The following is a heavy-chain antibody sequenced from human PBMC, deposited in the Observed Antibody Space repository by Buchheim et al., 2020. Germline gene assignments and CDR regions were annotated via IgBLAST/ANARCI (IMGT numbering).Heavy chain of an antibody. D-gene: IGHD3-10*01. V-gene: IGHV3-23*01. CDR1: GFPFSTYA. CDR2: IDGSGGII. Sequence: EVQLLESGGALVQPGGSLRLSCAASGFPFSTYAMSWVRQTPGKGLDWVSGIDGSGGIIHYADSVKGRFTISRDNSKNTLYLQMNSLRVEDTAVYYCAKGVVTMVRGVNIGPIWFDPWGQGTL. J-gene: IGHJ5*02. CDR3: AKGVVTMVRGVNIGPIWFDP.